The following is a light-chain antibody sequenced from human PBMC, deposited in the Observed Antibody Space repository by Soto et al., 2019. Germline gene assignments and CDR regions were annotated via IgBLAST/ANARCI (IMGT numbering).Light chain of an antibody. J-gene: IGKJ5*01. CDR3: QQYDNSPIT. Sequence: SPGTLSLSTGERATLSCRASQSVSSYLAWYQQKPGQAPRLLIYGASSRATGIPDRFSGTGSETDFTLTISRLEPEDFAVYYCQQYDNSPITFGQGTRLEIK. CDR2: GAS. V-gene: IGKV3-20*01. CDR1: QSVSSY.